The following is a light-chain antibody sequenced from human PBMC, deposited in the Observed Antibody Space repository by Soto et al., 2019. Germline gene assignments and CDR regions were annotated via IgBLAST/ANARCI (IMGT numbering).Light chain of an antibody. V-gene: IGLV1-47*02. Sequence: QYVLTQPPSASGTPGQRVTISCSGSSSNIGSNYVSWYQQLPGTAPKLLIYSNSRRPSGVPDRFSGSKSATSASLVISGLRSEDEADYYCAAWDDSLSGRVFGGGTKLTVL. J-gene: IGLJ3*02. CDR1: SSNIGSNY. CDR2: SNS. CDR3: AAWDDSLSGRV.